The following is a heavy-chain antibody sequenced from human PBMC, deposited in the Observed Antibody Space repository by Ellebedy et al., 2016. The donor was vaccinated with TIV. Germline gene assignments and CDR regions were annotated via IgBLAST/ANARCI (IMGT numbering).Heavy chain of an antibody. CDR3: TSLGDFWSNTK. CDR1: GASVSAYS. Sequence: GSLRLSXTVSGASVSAYSWTWIRQSAGKGLECIGHVSYNGSVDYNPSLKGRVSVSMDTSKNRVDLKLKSLTVADTAVYYWTSLGDFWSNTKWGQGNLVTVSS. CDR2: VSYNGSV. D-gene: IGHD3-3*01. V-gene: IGHV4-59*02. J-gene: IGHJ4*02.